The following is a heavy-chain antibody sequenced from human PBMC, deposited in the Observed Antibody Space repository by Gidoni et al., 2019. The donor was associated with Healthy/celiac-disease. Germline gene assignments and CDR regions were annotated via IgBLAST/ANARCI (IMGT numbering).Heavy chain of an antibody. V-gene: IGHV3-48*01. D-gene: IGHD2-8*01. J-gene: IGHJ4*02. CDR2: ISSSSSTI. CDR1: GFTFSSYS. Sequence: EVQLVESGGGLVQPGGSLRLSCAASGFTFSSYSMNWVRQAPGKGLEWVSYISSSSSTIYYADSVKGRFTISRDNAKNSLYLQMNSLRAEDTAVYYCARTGGWYTFDYWGQGTLVTVSS. CDR3: ARTGGWYTFDY.